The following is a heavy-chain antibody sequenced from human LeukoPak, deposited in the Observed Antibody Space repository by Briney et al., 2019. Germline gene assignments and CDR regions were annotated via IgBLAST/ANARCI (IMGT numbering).Heavy chain of an antibody. Sequence: GGSLRLSCAASEFTFSSYEMNWVRQAPGKGLKWVSYISSSGSTIYYANSVKGRFTISRDNAKSSLYLQMNSLRVEDTAVYYCARGPHPYTSCWYHFDYWGQGTLVTVSS. CDR2: ISSSGSTI. CDR3: ARGPHPYTSCWYHFDY. J-gene: IGHJ4*02. V-gene: IGHV3-48*03. D-gene: IGHD6-19*01. CDR1: EFTFSSYE.